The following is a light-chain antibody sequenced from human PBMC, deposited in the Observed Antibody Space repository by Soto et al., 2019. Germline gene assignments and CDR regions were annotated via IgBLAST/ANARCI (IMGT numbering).Light chain of an antibody. CDR2: WAS. CDR3: QHYDTTPST. J-gene: IGKJ1*01. V-gene: IGKV4-1*01. CDR1: QSVLYSSNNKNY. Sequence: DIVMTQSPDSVAVSLGERATINCKSSQSVLYSSNNKNYLAWYQQRPGQPPKLLIYWASTRESGVPDRFSGSGSGTDFTLTSTSLQAEDVSFYSCQHYDTTPSTCGQGTRVE.